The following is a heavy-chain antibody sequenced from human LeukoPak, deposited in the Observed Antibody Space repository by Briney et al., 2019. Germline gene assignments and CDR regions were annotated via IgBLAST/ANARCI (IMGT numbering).Heavy chain of an antibody. CDR2: MNPNSGNT. V-gene: IGHV1-8*01. CDR1: GYTFTSYD. CDR3: ARARAMVRGVKRYYFDY. J-gene: IGHJ4*02. Sequence: ASVKVSCKASGYTFTSYDINWVRQATGQGLEWIGWMNPNSGNTGYAQKFQGRVTMTRNTSISTAYMELSSLRSEDTAVYYCARARAMVRGVKRYYFDYWGQGTLVTVSS. D-gene: IGHD3-10*01.